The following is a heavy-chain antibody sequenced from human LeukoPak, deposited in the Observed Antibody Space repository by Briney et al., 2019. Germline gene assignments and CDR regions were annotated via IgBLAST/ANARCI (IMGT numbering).Heavy chain of an antibody. CDR2: ISGSGGST. J-gene: IGHJ4*02. D-gene: IGHD6-6*01. Sequence: PGGSLRLSCAASRFTFSSYAMSWVRQAPGKGLEWVSAISGSGGSTYYADSVKGRFTISRDNARNSLYLQMNSLRAEDTAIYYCARVDAALDYWGQGTLVTVSS. CDR3: ARVDAALDY. V-gene: IGHV3-23*01. CDR1: RFTFSSYA.